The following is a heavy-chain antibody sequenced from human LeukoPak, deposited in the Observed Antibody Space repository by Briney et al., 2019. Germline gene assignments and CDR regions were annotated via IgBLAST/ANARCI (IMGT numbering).Heavy chain of an antibody. D-gene: IGHD3-22*01. V-gene: IGHV4-31*03. CDR2: IYYSGST. Sequence: ASETLSLTCTVSGGSISSGDYYWSWIRQHPGKGLEWIGYIYYSGSTYYNPSLKSRVTISVDTSKNQFSLKLNSVTAADTAVYYCARVHYYYDSSGSLRGYFDYWGQGTLVAVSS. J-gene: IGHJ4*02. CDR1: GGSISSGDYY. CDR3: ARVHYYYDSSGSLRGYFDY.